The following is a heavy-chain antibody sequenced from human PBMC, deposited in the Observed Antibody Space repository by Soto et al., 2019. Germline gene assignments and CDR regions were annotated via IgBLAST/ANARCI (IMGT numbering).Heavy chain of an antibody. Sequence: GGSLRLSCAASGFTFSSYGMHWVRQAPGKGLEWVAVIWYDGSNKYYADSVKGRFTISRDNSKNTLYLQMNSLGAEDTAVYYCARAAYLWSGYHDYWGQGTLVTVSS. V-gene: IGHV3-33*01. CDR1: GFTFSSYG. J-gene: IGHJ4*02. CDR2: IWYDGSNK. CDR3: ARAAYLWSGYHDY. D-gene: IGHD3-3*01.